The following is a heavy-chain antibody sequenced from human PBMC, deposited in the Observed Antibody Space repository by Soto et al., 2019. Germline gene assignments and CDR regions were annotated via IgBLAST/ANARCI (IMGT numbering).Heavy chain of an antibody. Sequence: PGGSLRLSCTASGFTFSRHAMTWVRQGPGKGLEWVAGISFSGDNTSYADSVKGRFITSRDNSKNTLYLLMNRLRAEDIGIYYCAKIALVGSFGFELARDYWGQGILVTVSS. J-gene: IGHJ4*02. CDR2: ISFSGDNT. CDR1: GFTFSRHA. V-gene: IGHV3-23*01. CDR3: AKIALVGSFGFELARDY. D-gene: IGHD2-8*02.